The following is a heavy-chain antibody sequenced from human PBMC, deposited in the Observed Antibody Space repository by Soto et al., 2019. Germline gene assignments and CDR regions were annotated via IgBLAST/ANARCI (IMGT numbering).Heavy chain of an antibody. D-gene: IGHD6-13*01. CDR3: VKDLVIPGIAAAGTSDY. CDR1: GFTFSSYA. V-gene: IGHV3-64D*08. CDR2: ISSNGGST. J-gene: IGHJ4*02. Sequence: PGGSLRLSCSASGFTFSSYAMHWVRQAPGKGLEYVSAISSNGGSTYYADSVKGRFTISRDNSKNTLYLQMSSLRAEDTAVYYCVKDLVIPGIAAAGTSDYWGQGTLVTVSS.